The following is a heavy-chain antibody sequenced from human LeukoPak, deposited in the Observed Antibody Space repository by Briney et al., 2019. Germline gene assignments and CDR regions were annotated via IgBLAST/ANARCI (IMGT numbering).Heavy chain of an antibody. CDR2: LSGSGGAT. J-gene: IGHJ5*02. CDR3: AKDSSGYLNWFDP. D-gene: IGHD3-22*01. CDR1: GFTFSSYG. Sequence: PGGSLRLSCAASGFTFSSYGMSWVRQAPGKGLEWVSALSGSGGATYSADSVKGRFTISRDNSKNTLYLQMNNLRAEDTAVYYCAKDSSGYLNWFDPWGQGTLVTVSS. V-gene: IGHV3-23*01.